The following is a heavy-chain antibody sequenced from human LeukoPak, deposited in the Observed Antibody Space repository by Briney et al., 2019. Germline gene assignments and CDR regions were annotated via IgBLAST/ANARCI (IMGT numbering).Heavy chain of an antibody. J-gene: IGHJ3*02. CDR1: GLTFSSYG. CDR3: ARPRGGDYPLDAFDI. CDR2: IWYDGSNK. D-gene: IGHD4-17*01. Sequence: GGSLRLSCAASGLTFSSYGMHWVRQAPGKGLEWVAVIWYDGSNKYYADSVKGRFTISRDNSKNTLYLQMNSLRAEDTAVYYCARPRGGDYPLDAFDIWGQGTMVTVSS. V-gene: IGHV3-33*01.